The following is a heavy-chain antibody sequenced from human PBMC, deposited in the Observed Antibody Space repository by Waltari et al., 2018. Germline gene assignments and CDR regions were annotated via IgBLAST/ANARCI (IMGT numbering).Heavy chain of an antibody. CDR1: GGSISGYS. D-gene: IGHD5-12*01. CDR3: ARFIRLQLDWFDP. CDR2: IYYSGTT. J-gene: IGHJ5*02. V-gene: IGHV4-59*12. Sequence: QVQLQESGPGLVKPSETLSLTCTVSGGSISGYSWTWIRQPPGKGLEWIGYIYYSGTTNYNPSLKSRVTISPDTPKNQFSRKLSSVTAADTAVYYCARFIRLQLDWFDPWGQGALVTVSS.